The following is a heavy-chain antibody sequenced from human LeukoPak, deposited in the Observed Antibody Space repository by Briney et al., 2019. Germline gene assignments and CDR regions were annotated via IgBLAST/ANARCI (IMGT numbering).Heavy chain of an antibody. CDR1: GYTFTGYY. CDR2: INPNNGGT. J-gene: IGHJ4*02. CDR3: ARVSTDRVFDY. D-gene: IGHD3-10*01. Sequence: ASVKVSCKASGYTFTGYYMHWVRQAPGQGLEWMGWINPNNGGTNYAQKFQGRVTMTRDTSISTAYMELSRLRSDDTAVYYCARVSTDRVFDYWGQGTLVTVSS. V-gene: IGHV1-2*02.